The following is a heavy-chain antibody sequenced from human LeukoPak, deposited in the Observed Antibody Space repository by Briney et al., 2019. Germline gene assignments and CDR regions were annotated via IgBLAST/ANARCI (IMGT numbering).Heavy chain of an antibody. CDR1: GGSISSSSYY. CDR2: IYYSGST. D-gene: IGHD3-10*01. Sequence: SETLSLTCTVSGGSISSSSYYWGWIRQAPGKGLEWIGSIYYSGSTYYNPSLKIRVTISVDTSKNQFSLKLSSVTAADTAVYYCARLTKNDSGSFRFGKKKRGYMDVWGKGTTVTISS. CDR3: ARLTKNDSGSFRFGKKKRGYMDV. J-gene: IGHJ6*03. V-gene: IGHV4-39*07.